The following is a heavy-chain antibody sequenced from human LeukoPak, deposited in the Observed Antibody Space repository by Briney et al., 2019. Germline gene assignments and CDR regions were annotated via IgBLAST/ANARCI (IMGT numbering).Heavy chain of an antibody. J-gene: IGHJ4*02. CDR2: INYSGNT. CDR3: ARGQYSAHDY. D-gene: IGHD4-11*01. CDR1: GGSISSYY. V-gene: IGHV4-59*12. Sequence: PSETLSLTCTVSGGSISSYYWSWIRQPPGKGLEWIGYINYSGNTNYNPSLKSRVTISLDTSKNQFSLQLNSVTPEDTAVYYCARGQYSAHDYWGQGTLVTVSS.